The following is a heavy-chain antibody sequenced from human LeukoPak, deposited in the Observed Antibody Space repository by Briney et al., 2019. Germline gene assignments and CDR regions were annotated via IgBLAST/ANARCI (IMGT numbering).Heavy chain of an antibody. CDR2: IYYTGST. CDR3: ARKIRSGLDY. CDR1: GGSISSYY. D-gene: IGHD3-10*01. V-gene: IGHV4-59*08. J-gene: IGHJ4*02. Sequence: PSETLSLTCTVSGGSISSYYWSWIRQPPGEGLEWIGNIYYTGSTSYNPYLKSRVTILVDTSKNQFSLKLNYVNAADTAVYYCARKIRSGLDYWGQGSLVTVSS.